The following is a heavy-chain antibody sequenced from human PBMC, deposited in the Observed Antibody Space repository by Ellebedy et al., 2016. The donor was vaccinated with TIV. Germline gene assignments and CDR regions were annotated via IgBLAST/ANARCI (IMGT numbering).Heavy chain of an antibody. CDR2: IIPIFGTA. D-gene: IGHD3-10*01. Sequence: AASVKVSCKASGGTFSSYAISWVRQAPGQGLEWMGGIIPIFGTANYAQKFQGRVTITADESTSTAYMELSSLRSEDTAVYYCARVWFGEFYFDYWGQGTLVTVSS. CDR1: GGTFSSYA. J-gene: IGHJ4*02. CDR3: ARVWFGEFYFDY. V-gene: IGHV1-69*13.